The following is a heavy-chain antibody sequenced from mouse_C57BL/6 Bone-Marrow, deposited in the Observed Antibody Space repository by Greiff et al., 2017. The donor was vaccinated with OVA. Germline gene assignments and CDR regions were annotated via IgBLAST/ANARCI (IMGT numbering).Heavy chain of an antibody. CDR1: GYTFTSYW. V-gene: IGHV1-55*01. CDR3: ARSPYYYGVN. Sequence: QVQLQQPGAELVKPGASVKMSCKASGYTFTSYWITWVKQRPGQGLEWIGDIYPGSGSTNYNEKFKSKATLTVDTSSSTAYMQLSSLTSEDSAVYYCARSPYYYGVNWGENTTLTVSS. CDR2: IYPGSGST. D-gene: IGHD1-1*01. J-gene: IGHJ2*01.